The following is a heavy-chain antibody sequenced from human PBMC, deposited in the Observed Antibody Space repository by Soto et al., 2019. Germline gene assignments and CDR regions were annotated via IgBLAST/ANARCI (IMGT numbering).Heavy chain of an antibody. V-gene: IGHV4-4*02. CDR2: IAHDGHT. CDR1: GGSITTSVL. Sequence: VQLTESGPGLVRSSGTLSLTCDVSGGSITTSVLWTWVLQFPGRGLEWIGEIAHDGHTNYNPSHSGRVTMSVDLSNSQFSLNVASVNAADTAVYFCAGGRDYDYWGQGTLVTVSS. CDR3: AGGRDYDY. J-gene: IGHJ4*02. D-gene: IGHD1-26*01.